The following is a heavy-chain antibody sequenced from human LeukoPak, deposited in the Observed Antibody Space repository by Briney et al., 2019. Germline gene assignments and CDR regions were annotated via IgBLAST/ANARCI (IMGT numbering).Heavy chain of an antibody. Sequence: GGSLRLSCAASGFSFDDYGMSWIRQAPGKGLEWVSYISSSSSYTNYADSVKGRFTISRDNAKNSLYLQMNSLRAEDTAVYYCASVWFGQRDYWGQGALVTVSS. J-gene: IGHJ4*02. CDR2: ISSSSSYT. CDR3: ASVWFGQRDY. D-gene: IGHD3-10*01. V-gene: IGHV3-11*03. CDR1: GFSFDDYG.